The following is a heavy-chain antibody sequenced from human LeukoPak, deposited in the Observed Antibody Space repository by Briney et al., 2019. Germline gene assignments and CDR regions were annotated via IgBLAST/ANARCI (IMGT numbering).Heavy chain of an antibody. Sequence: SVKVSCKASGGTFSSYAISWVRQAPGQGLEWMGRIIPILGIANYAQKFQGRVTITADKSTSTAYMELSSLRSEDTAVYYCARERTVTDAFDIWGQGTMVTVSS. CDR1: GGTFSSYA. V-gene: IGHV1-69*04. J-gene: IGHJ3*02. D-gene: IGHD5-18*01. CDR3: ARERTVTDAFDI. CDR2: IIPILGIA.